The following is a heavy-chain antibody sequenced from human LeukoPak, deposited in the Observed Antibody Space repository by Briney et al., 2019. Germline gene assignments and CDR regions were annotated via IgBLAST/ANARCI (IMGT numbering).Heavy chain of an antibody. CDR1: GGSFSGYY. CDR3: ARDFRGYSYGSGY. CDR2: INHSGST. Sequence: SETLSLTCAVYGGSFSGYYWSWIRQPPGKGLEWIGEINHSGSTNYNPSLKSRVTISVDTSKNQFSLKLSSVTAADTAVYYCARDFRGYSYGSGYWGQGTLVTVSS. D-gene: IGHD5-18*01. J-gene: IGHJ4*02. V-gene: IGHV4-34*01.